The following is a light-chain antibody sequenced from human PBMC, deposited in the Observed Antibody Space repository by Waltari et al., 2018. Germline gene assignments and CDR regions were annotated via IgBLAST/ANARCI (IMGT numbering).Light chain of an antibody. J-gene: IGKJ1*01. CDR2: WAS. CDR1: QSFLYNSIHETY. V-gene: IGKV4-1*01. Sequence: DIVMTQSPDSLAVSLGEWATINCKSSQSFLYNSIHETYVAWYQHIPGQSPKLLIYWASSRESGVPDRLSDSGSWTDCTLTVSSLQAGDVAVDYCQQYYTIPPTFGQGTKVEIK. CDR3: QQYYTIPPT.